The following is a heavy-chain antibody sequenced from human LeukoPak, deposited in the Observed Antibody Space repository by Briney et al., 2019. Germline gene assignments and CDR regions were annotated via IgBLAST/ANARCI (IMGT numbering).Heavy chain of an antibody. J-gene: IGHJ4*02. D-gene: IGHD3-22*01. CDR3: ARGYYELDY. CDR2: IYHSGSI. Sequence: SETLSLTCAVSGGSISSGGYSWSWIRQPPGKGLEWIGYIYHSGSIYYNPSLKSRVTISVDRSKNQFSLKLSSVTAADTAVYYCARGYYELDYWGQGTLVTVSS. V-gene: IGHV4-30-2*01. CDR1: GGSISSGGYS.